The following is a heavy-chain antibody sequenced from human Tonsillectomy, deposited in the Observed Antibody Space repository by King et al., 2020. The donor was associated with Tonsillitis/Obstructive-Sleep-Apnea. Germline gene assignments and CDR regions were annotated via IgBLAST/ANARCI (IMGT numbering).Heavy chain of an antibody. V-gene: IGHV4-39*01. D-gene: IGHD2-2*01. J-gene: IGHJ6*02. Sequence: QLQESGPGLVKTSETQSLTCTVSGGSISSTSDYWDWIRQPPGRGLEWIGSIYYSGNTYYNPSLRSRVTISVDTSKNQFSLKLNSVTAADTAVYYCARQRGRYCSSTRCRHHYGLDVWGQGTTVTVSS. CDR3: ARQRGRYCSSTRCRHHYGLDV. CDR2: IYYSGNT. CDR1: GGSISSTSDY.